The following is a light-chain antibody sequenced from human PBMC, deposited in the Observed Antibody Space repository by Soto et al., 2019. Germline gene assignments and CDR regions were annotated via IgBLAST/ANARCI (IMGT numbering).Light chain of an antibody. CDR2: GAS. Sequence: EIVLAQSPGTLSLSPGERATLSCRASQSVSSNYLAWYQQKPGQAPRLLIYGASSRATGIPDRFSGSGSGTDFTLTISRLEPEDFAVYYCQQYGGSRFFGPGTKVDIK. CDR1: QSVSSNY. CDR3: QQYGGSRF. J-gene: IGKJ3*01. V-gene: IGKV3-20*01.